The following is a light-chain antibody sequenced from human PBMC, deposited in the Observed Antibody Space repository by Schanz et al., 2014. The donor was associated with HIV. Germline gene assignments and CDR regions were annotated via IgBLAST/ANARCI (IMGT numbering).Light chain of an antibody. CDR2: SNN. V-gene: IGLV1-44*01. Sequence: QSVLTQPPSASGPPGQRVTISCSGGTSNIGSNTVNWYQQLPGTAPKLLIYSNNQRPSGVPDRFSGSKSGTSASLAISGLQSEDEADYYCAAWDDSLNGFWVFGGGTKVTVL. CDR1: TSNIGSNT. CDR3: AAWDDSLNGFWV. J-gene: IGLJ3*02.